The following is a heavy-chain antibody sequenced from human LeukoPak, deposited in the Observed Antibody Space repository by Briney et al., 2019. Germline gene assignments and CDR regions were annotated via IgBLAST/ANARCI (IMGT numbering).Heavy chain of an antibody. CDR3: ARDGLLWFGMDV. CDR1: GGSISSSSYY. J-gene: IGHJ6*02. CDR2: IYYSGST. Sequence: PSETLSLTCTVSGGSISSSSYYWGWIRQPPGKGLEWIGSIYYSGSTYYNPSLKSRVTISVDTSKNQFSLKLSSVTAADTAVYYCARDGLLWFGMDVWGQGTTVTVSS. D-gene: IGHD3-10*01. V-gene: IGHV4-39*07.